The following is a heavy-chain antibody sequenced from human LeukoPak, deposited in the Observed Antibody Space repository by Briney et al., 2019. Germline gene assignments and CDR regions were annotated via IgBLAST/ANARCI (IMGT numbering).Heavy chain of an antibody. CDR3: ARDLSGYDSRPGGIGY. D-gene: IGHD5-12*01. CDR2: INPSGGST. CDR1: GYTFTSYY. Sequence: ASVKVSCKASGYTFTSYYMHWVRQAPGQGLEWMGIINPSGGSTSYAQKFQGRVTMTRDTSTSTVYMELSSLRSDDTAVYYCARDLSGYDSRPGGIGYWGQGTLVTVSS. J-gene: IGHJ4*02. V-gene: IGHV1-46*01.